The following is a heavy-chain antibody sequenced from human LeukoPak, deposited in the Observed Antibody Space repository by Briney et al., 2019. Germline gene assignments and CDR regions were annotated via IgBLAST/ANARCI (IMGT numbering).Heavy chain of an antibody. V-gene: IGHV1-18*01. D-gene: IGHD2-2*01. CDR2: ISAYNGNT. Sequence: ASVKVSCKASGYTFTSYGISWVRQAPGQGLEWMGWISAYNGNTNYAQKLQGRVTMTTDTSTSTAYMELSSLRSEDTAVYYCARGRLVPAANWFDPWGQGTLVTVSS. CDR3: ARGRLVPAANWFDP. J-gene: IGHJ5*02. CDR1: GYTFTSYG.